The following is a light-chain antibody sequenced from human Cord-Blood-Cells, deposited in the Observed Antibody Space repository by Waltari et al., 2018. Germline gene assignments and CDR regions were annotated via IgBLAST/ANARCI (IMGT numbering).Light chain of an antibody. V-gene: IGKV1-39*01. CDR1: QSISSY. J-gene: IGKJ5*01. CDR2: AAS. Sequence: DIQMTQSPSSLSVSVGDRVTITCRASQSISSYLNWYQQKPGKAPKLLIYAASSLQSGVPSRFSGSGSGTDFTLTISSLQPEDFATYYCQQSYSTLQITYGQGTRLEIK. CDR3: QQSYSTLQIT.